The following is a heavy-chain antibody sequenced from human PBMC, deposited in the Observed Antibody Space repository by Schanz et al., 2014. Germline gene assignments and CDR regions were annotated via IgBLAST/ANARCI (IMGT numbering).Heavy chain of an antibody. V-gene: IGHV4-4*02. J-gene: IGHJ3*01. CDR3: TRSTLWSYDV. CDR2: IFHSGTT. Sequence: QVQLQESGPGLVKPSGTLSLTCVVSGGSISSGVWWTWARQSPGKGLEWIGEIFHSGTTNYNPSRESRVTISVDKSKNQCSLILSSMTAADTAVYYCTRSTLWSYDVWGRGTMVIVSS. D-gene: IGHD2-21*01. CDR1: GGSISSGVW.